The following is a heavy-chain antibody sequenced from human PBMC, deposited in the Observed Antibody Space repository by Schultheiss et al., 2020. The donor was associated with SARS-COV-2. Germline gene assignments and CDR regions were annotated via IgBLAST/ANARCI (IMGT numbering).Heavy chain of an antibody. V-gene: IGHV3-33*01. CDR3: ARGRYFDL. Sequence: GESLKISCAASGFTFSSYGMHWVRQAPGKGLEWVAVIWHDGGNKYYADSVKGRFTISRDNSKNTLYLQMDSLRADDTAVYYCARGRYFDLWGRGTLVTVSS. J-gene: IGHJ2*01. CDR1: GFTFSSYG. CDR2: IWHDGGNK.